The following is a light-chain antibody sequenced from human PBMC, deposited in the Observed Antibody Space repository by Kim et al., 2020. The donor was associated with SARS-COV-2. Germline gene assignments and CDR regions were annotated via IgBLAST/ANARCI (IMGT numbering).Light chain of an antibody. CDR1: SPTIGKNM. Sequence: GQRVTISLPASSPTIGKNMRNRFQTFPGTAPKLLISAYDQRPSGIPDRFSGSKSGTSASLVISGLQSGDEADYYCAVWDDILSSPVFGGGTKLTVL. J-gene: IGLJ3*02. V-gene: IGLV1-44*01. CDR3: AVWDDILSSPV. CDR2: AYD.